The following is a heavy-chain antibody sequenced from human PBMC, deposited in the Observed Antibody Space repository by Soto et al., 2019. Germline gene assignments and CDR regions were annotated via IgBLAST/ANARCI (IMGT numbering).Heavy chain of an antibody. Sequence: ASVKVSCKASGYTFTTYGIAWVRQAPGQGLEWMGWISANNGNTNYAQKLQGRVTMTTDTSTSTAYMELTSLRSDDTAICYCARDPIIVAGTHYLDYWGQGALVTVSS. CDR2: ISANNGNT. CDR1: GYTFTTYG. J-gene: IGHJ4*02. D-gene: IGHD6-19*01. CDR3: ARDPIIVAGTHYLDY. V-gene: IGHV1-18*01.